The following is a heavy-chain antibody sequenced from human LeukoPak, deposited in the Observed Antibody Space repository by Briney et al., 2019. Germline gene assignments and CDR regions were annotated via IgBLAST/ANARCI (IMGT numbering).Heavy chain of an antibody. Sequence: SETLSLTCTVSGYSISSGYYWGWIRQPPGKGLEWIGSIYHSGSTYYNPSLKSRVTISVDTSKNQFSLELSSVTAADTAVYYCARMGGISEGDYGDYGGFFDYWGQGTLVTVSS. D-gene: IGHD4-17*01. CDR1: GYSISSGYY. J-gene: IGHJ4*02. CDR3: ARMGGISEGDYGDYGGFFDY. CDR2: IYHSGST. V-gene: IGHV4-38-2*02.